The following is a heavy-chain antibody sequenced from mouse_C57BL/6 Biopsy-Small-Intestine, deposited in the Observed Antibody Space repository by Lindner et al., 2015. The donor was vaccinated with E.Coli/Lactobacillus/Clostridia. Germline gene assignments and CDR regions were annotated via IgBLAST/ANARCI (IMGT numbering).Heavy chain of an antibody. J-gene: IGHJ2*01. V-gene: IGHV1-82*01. D-gene: IGHD1-1*01. CDR1: GYAFSNSW. Sequence: VQLQESGPELVKPGASVKISCKASGYAFSNSWMNWVKQRPGKGLEWIGRIYPGDGDTNYNGKFKGKATLTADKSSSTAYMQLSSLTSEDSAVYFCARPYYYGGSYDYFDYWGQGTTLTVSS. CDR2: IYPGDGDT. CDR3: ARPYYYGGSYDYFDY.